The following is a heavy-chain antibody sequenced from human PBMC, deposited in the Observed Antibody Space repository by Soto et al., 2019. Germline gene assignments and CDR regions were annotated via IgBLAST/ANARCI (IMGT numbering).Heavy chain of an antibody. V-gene: IGHV4-4*07. CDR3: ATGRSEVVPGAMDT. CDR2: IYPTGST. CDR1: GGSFSSHY. D-gene: IGHD2-2*01. Sequence: QVQLHESGPGLVKPSETLSLSCTVSGGSFSSHYCNWVRESAGKGLEWIGRIYPTGSTTYNPSLKSRRTMSVDTSKNQFSLRLTSMTAADTAVYYCATGRSEVVPGAMDTWGQGTLVTVSS. J-gene: IGHJ5*02.